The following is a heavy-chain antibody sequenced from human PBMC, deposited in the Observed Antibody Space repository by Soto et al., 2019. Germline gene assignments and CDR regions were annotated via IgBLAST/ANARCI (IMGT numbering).Heavy chain of an antibody. V-gene: IGHV3-21*01. CDR3: TRDQNDRREGVYDPFGFDI. Sequence: EVQLVESGGGLVKPGGSLRLSCTASAFTFSTYTMHWVRQAPGKGLEWVSSISSSSSYIYYADSLKGRFTISRDNAKNSLYLQMNRLRGEDTAVYYCTRDQNDRREGVYDPFGFDIWGQGTLVTVSS. CDR2: ISSSSSYI. J-gene: IGHJ3*02. D-gene: IGHD3-16*01. CDR1: AFTFSTYT.